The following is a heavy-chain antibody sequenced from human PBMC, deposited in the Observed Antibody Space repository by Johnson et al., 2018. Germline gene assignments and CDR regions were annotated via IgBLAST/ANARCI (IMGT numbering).Heavy chain of an antibody. CDR2: LAYDGDNQ. Sequence: QVQLVQSGGGVVQPGRSLRLSCAASGFTFSSYGMHWVRQSPGKGLEWLAVLAYDGDNQYYADSAKGRFTISRDNSKNTLNHQINSLRPEDTAVYFCAKEGGTFSSYDYYYMNVWGKGTTVTVSS. J-gene: IGHJ6*03. V-gene: IGHV3-30*18. CDR3: AKEGGTFSSYDYYYMNV. D-gene: IGHD6-6*01. CDR1: GFTFSSYG.